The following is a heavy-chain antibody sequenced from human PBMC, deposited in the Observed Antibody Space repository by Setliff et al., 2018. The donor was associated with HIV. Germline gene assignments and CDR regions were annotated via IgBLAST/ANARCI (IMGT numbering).Heavy chain of an antibody. V-gene: IGHV4-39*01. D-gene: IGHD3-10*01. CDR3: ARAVPSYYYGSGSISPSFDY. J-gene: IGHJ4*02. CDR2: IYYSGST. Sequence: SETLSLTCTVSGGSISSSSYYWGWIRQPPGKGLEWIGSIYYSGSTYYNPSLKSRVTISVDTSKNQFSLKLSAVTAADTAVYYCARAVPSYYYGSGSISPSFDYWGQGTLVTVSS. CDR1: GGSISSSSYY.